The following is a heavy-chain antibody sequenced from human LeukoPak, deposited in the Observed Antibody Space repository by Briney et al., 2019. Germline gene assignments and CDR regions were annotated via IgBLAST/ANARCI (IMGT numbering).Heavy chain of an antibody. CDR2: INPNSGGT. CDR3: AREGDLGHQWLVRYFDY. J-gene: IGHJ4*02. CDR1: GYTFTGYY. V-gene: IGHV1-2*06. Sequence: ASVKVSCKASGYTFTGYYMHWVRQAPGQGLEWVGRINPNSGGTNYAQKFQGRVTMTRDTSISTAYMELSRLRSDDTAVYYCAREGDLGHQWLVRYFDYWGLGTLVTVSS. D-gene: IGHD6-19*01.